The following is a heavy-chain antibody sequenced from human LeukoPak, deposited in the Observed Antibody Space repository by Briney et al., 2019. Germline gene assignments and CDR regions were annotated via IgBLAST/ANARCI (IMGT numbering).Heavy chain of an antibody. D-gene: IGHD1-26*01. CDR3: ARGLPSDY. CDR2: IYYSGST. Sequence: SETLSLTCTVSGGSVSSSSYYWGWIRQPPGKGLEWIGSIYYSGSTYYNPSLKSRVTISVDTSKNQFSLKLSSVTAADTAVYYCARGLPSDYWGQGTLVTVSS. J-gene: IGHJ4*02. V-gene: IGHV4-39*01. CDR1: GGSVSSSSYY.